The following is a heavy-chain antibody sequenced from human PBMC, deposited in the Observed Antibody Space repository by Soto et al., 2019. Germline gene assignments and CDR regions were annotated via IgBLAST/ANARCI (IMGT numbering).Heavy chain of an antibody. J-gene: IGHJ4*02. V-gene: IGHV4-34*01. CDR2: INHSGST. CDR3: ARGLYDSSGYYQYFDY. Sequence: QVQLQQWGAGLLKPSETLSLTCAVYGGSFSGYYWSWIRQPPGKRLEWIGEINHSGSTNYNPSLKRRVTISVDTSKNQFSQKLSSVTAAEPAVYYCARGLYDSSGYYQYFDYWGQGTLVTVSS. CDR1: GGSFSGYY. D-gene: IGHD3-22*01.